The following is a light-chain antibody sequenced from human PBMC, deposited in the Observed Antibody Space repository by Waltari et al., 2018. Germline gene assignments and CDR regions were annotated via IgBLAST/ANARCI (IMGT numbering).Light chain of an antibody. CDR3: SSYAGSNNLRV. CDR2: EVS. V-gene: IGLV2-8*01. CDR1: SNDVGGYYY. Sequence: QSTLTQPPSASGSPGQSVTISCTATSNDVGGYYYVSWYQQHPGKAPKVIIYEVSKRPSGVPDRFSGSKSGNTASLTVSGLQAEDEADYYCSSYAGSNNLRVFGTGTKVTVL. J-gene: IGLJ1*01.